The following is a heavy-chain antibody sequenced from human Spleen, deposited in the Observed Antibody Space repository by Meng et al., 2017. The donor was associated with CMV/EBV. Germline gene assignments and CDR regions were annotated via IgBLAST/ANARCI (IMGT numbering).Heavy chain of an antibody. CDR1: GYTFTKYY. D-gene: IGHD1-1*01. CDR3: AYGGTGISYFDF. Sequence: KVSCKASGYTFTKYYIHWVRQAPGQGLEWMGIINPSDGSTTYAQKFQGRVTITSRSTVYMELSGLRSEDTAVYYCAYGGTGISYFDFWGQGTLVTVSS. CDR2: INPSDGST. V-gene: IGHV1-46*01. J-gene: IGHJ4*02.